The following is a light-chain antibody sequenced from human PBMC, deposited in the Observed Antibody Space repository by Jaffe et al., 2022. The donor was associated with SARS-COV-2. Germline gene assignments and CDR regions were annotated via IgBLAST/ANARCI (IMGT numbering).Light chain of an antibody. Sequence: QSALTQPPSASGSPGQSVTISCTGTSSDVGGYNYVSWYQQHPGKAPKLMIYEVNKRPSGVPDRFSGSKSGNTASLTVSGLQAEDEADYYCSSYGGTKVFGGGTKLTVL. CDR1: SSDVGGYNY. V-gene: IGLV2-8*01. CDR2: EVN. J-gene: IGLJ2*01. CDR3: SSYGGTKV.